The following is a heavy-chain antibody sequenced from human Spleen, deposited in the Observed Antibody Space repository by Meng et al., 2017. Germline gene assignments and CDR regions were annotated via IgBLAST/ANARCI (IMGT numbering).Heavy chain of an antibody. V-gene: IGHV3-48*04. J-gene: IGHJ6*02. D-gene: IGHD3-10*01. Sequence: GGSLRLSCEVSGFTFSSYWMHWVRQAPGKGLVWASYISSSGTTIYYADSVRGRFTISRDNAKNSLYLQMNSLRVEDTAVYYCARGKGGYGSLDVWGQGTTVTVSS. CDR1: GFTFSSYW. CDR2: ISSSGTTI. CDR3: ARGKGGYGSLDV.